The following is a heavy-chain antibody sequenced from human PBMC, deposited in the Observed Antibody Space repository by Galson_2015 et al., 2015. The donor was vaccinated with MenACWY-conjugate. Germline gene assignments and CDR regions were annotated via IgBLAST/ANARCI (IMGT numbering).Heavy chain of an antibody. CDR1: GFTFSSYA. Sequence: SLRLSCAASGFTFSSYAMSWVRQAPGKGLEWVANIKEDGSETYYVDSVTGRLTVSRDNAKNSLDLQMNSLRVEDTAVYYCATSPAYECNSRCYYRAFDVWGQGTMVTVSS. CDR3: ATSPAYECNSRCYYRAFDV. CDR2: IKEDGSET. D-gene: IGHD2-2*01. V-gene: IGHV3-7*03. J-gene: IGHJ3*01.